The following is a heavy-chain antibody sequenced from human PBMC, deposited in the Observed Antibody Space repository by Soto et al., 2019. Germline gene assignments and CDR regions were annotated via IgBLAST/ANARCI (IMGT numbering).Heavy chain of an antibody. D-gene: IGHD6-19*01. CDR2: IYTSGSN. Sequence: PSETLSLTCTVSGGSISSYYWSWIRQPAGKGLEWIGRIYTSGSNNHNPSLKSRVTISVDTSKNQFSLKLSSVTAAVTAVYYCARESGWYRSCFDSWGQGTLVTVSS. J-gene: IGHJ4*02. CDR1: GGSISSYY. V-gene: IGHV4-4*07. CDR3: ARESGWYRSCFDS.